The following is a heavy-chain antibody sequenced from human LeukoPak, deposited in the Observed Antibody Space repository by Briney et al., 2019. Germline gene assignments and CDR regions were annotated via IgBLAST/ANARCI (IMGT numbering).Heavy chain of an antibody. Sequence: PSETLSLTCDVSGYVIDSIHYLGWIRQPPGTGLHWPGHVHLHGTSAYNASLRGRVIISVEASKNRFSLRLTSVTGSDAAIYYCARVVSQSAPDWYMDVWGGGTAVIVSS. CDR3: ARVVSQSAPDWYMDV. CDR2: VHLHGTS. D-gene: IGHD2-21*01. CDR1: GYVIDSIHY. J-gene: IGHJ6*03. V-gene: IGHV4-38-2*01.